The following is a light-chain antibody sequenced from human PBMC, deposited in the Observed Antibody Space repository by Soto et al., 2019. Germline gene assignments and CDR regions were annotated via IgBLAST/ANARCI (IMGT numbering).Light chain of an antibody. CDR1: QNVYNN. CDR2: DAS. CDR3: QQCRNWPIP. J-gene: IGKJ4*01. V-gene: IGKV3-15*01. Sequence: EIVMTQSPVTLSVSPGEGATLSCKASQNVYNNLAWYQQRPGQPPRLLIYDASTRATGISARFSGSGYGTEFTLTISSLQSEDFAVYFCQQCRNWPIPFGGGPKVEIK.